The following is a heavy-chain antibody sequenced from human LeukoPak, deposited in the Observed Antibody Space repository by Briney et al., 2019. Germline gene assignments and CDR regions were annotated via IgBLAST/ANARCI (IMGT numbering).Heavy chain of an antibody. CDR3: ARQRDGYSFDY. Sequence: GESLKISCKASGYTFTSYWIAWVRQMPGKGLEWMGIIYPGDSDTIYSPSFQGQVTISADKSSNTASLQWSSLKASDTAMYYCARQRDGYSFDYWGQGTLVTVSS. CDR2: IYPGDSDT. D-gene: IGHD5-24*01. CDR1: GYTFTSYW. J-gene: IGHJ4*02. V-gene: IGHV5-51*01.